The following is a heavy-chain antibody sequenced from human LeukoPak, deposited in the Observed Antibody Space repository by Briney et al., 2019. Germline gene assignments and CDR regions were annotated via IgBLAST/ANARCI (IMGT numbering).Heavy chain of an antibody. J-gene: IGHJ4*02. CDR1: GYTFTSYG. D-gene: IGHD2-2*03. CDR3: ARDRGVGYCSSTSCYGNFDY. Sequence: GASVKVSCKASGYTFTSYGISWVRQAPGQGLEWMGWISPNSGGTNYAQKFQGRVTMTRDTSISTAYMELSRLRSDDTAVYYCARDRGVGYCSSTSCYGNFDYWGQGTLVTVSS. V-gene: IGHV1-2*02. CDR2: ISPNSGGT.